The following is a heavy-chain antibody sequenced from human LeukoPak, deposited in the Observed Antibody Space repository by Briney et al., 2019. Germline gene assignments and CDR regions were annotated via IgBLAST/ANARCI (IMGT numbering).Heavy chain of an antibody. CDR3: ARSRYDYIWGIDY. Sequence: GGSLRLSCAASGFTFSNYWMHWVRQAPGKGLVWVSRLNSDGSSTNYADSVKGRFTISRDNAKNTLYLQMNSLRDEDTAVFYCARSRYDYIWGIDYWGQETLVTISS. D-gene: IGHD3-16*01. V-gene: IGHV3-74*01. J-gene: IGHJ4*02. CDR1: GFTFSNYW. CDR2: LNSDGSST.